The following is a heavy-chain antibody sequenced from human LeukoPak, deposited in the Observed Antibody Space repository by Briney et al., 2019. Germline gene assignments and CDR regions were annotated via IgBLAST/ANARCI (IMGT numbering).Heavy chain of an antibody. CDR1: GGSIDDNYL. Sequence: SETLSLTCVVSGGSIDDNYLWTWVRQPPGKGLDWIGEVSHTEGAKYCPSLEGRVSISMDRSKNLFSMMLRSVTAADTAVYFCARHYDFSSPYNNWGQGILVTVSS. V-gene: IGHV4/OR15-8*02. J-gene: IGHJ4*02. CDR2: VSHTEGA. D-gene: IGHD3-3*01. CDR3: ARHYDFSSPYNN.